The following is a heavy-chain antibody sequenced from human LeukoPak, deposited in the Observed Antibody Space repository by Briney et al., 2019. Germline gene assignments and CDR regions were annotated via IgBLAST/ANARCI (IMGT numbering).Heavy chain of an antibody. CDR1: GGSISSGGYY. J-gene: IGHJ5*02. CDR3: ARWGENYYDSSGSNWFDP. CDR2: IYYSGST. D-gene: IGHD3-22*01. Sequence: SQTLSLTCTVSGGSISSGGYYWSWLRQHPGKGLEWIGYIYYSGSTYYNPSLKSRVTISEDTSKNQFPLKLSSVSAADTAVYYCARWGENYYDSSGSNWFDPWGQGTLVTVSS. V-gene: IGHV4-31*03.